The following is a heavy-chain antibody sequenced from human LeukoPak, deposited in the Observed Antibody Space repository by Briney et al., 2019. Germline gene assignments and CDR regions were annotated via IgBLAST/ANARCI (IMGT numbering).Heavy chain of an antibody. Sequence: SETLSLTCTVSGGSISSYYWSWIRQPPGKGLEWIGYIYYSGSTNYNPSLKSRVTISVDTSKNQFSLKLSSVTAADTAVYYCARSPRGYGAITTRFDYWGQGTLVTVSS. D-gene: IGHD4-17*01. V-gene: IGHV4-59*01. J-gene: IGHJ4*02. CDR1: GGSISSYY. CDR2: IYYSGST. CDR3: ARSPRGYGAITTRFDY.